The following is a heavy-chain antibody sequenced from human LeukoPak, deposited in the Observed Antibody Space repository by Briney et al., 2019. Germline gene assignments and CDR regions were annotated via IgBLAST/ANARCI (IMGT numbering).Heavy chain of an antibody. CDR1: GFTFSSYA. Sequence: GGSLRLSCAASGFTFSSYAMSWVRQAPGKGLEWVSAISGSGGSTYYADSVKGRFTISGDNSKNTLYLQMNSLRAEDTAVYYCAKDHRGYSGYEYDYWGQGTLVTVSS. J-gene: IGHJ4*02. CDR3: AKDHRGYSGYEYDY. D-gene: IGHD5-12*01. V-gene: IGHV3-23*01. CDR2: ISGSGGST.